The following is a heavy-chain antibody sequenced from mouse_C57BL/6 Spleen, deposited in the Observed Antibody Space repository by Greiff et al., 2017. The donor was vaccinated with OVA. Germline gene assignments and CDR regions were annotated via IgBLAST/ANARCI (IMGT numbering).Heavy chain of an antibody. CDR3: TRGGYYGSGPFDY. Sequence: VQLQQSGPELVKPGASVKISCKASGYTFTDYYMNWVKQSHGQSLEWIGDINPNNGGTSYNQKFKGKATLTVDTSSSTAYMELRSLTSEDSAVYYCTRGGYYGSGPFDYWGQGTTLTVSS. J-gene: IGHJ2*01. CDR1: GYTFTDYY. CDR2: INPNNGGT. D-gene: IGHD1-1*01. V-gene: IGHV1-26*01.